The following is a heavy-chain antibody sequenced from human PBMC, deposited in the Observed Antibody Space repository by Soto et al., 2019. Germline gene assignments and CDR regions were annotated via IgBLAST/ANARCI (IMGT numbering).Heavy chain of an antibody. J-gene: IGHJ4*02. CDR2: IYHSGST. V-gene: IGHV4-30-2*01. CDR3: ARGGDYGSGSYYHNFDY. D-gene: IGHD3-10*01. Sequence: SETLSLTCAVSGGSISSGGYSWGWIRQPPGKGLEWIGYIYHSGSTYYNPSLKSRVTISVDRSKNQFSLKLSSVTAADTAVYYCARGGDYGSGSYYHNFDYWGQGTLVTVSS. CDR1: GGSISSGGYS.